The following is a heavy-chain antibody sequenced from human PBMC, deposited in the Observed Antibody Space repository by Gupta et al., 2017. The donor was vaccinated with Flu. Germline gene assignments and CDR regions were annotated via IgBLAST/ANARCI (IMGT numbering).Heavy chain of an antibody. Sequence: SDYDINVISQDAGKSRQWVSAIGTAGNTEYIDAVRGRFTISRDDAKNSFDLQMNGLRVGDTALYDCARSRAGSGVRIDFWGQGTQVTGSS. J-gene: IGHJ4*02. CDR3: ARSRAGSGVRIDF. V-gene: IGHV3-13*01. D-gene: IGHD3-10*01. CDR2: IGTAGNT. CDR1: SDYD.